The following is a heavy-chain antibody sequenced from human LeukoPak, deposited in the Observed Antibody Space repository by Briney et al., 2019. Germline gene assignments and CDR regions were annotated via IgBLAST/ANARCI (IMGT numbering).Heavy chain of an antibody. CDR1: GGTFTSYA. CDR2: IIPIFGTA. Sequence: SVKVSCKASGGTFTSYAISWVRQAPGQGLDWMGGIIPIFGTADYAQKFQGRVTITTDESTITAYMELSSLRSEDTAVYYCARGTYYDFLSGYSKGYMDVWGNGTPVTVSS. CDR3: ARGTYYDFLSGYSKGYMDV. D-gene: IGHD3-3*01. J-gene: IGHJ6*03. V-gene: IGHV1-69*05.